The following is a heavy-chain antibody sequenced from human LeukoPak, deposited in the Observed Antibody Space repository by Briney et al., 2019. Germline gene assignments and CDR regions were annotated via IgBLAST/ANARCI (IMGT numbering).Heavy chain of an antibody. Sequence: SETLSLTCTVSGGSISSGSYYWSWIRQPPGKGLEWIGYIYYSGSTNYNPSLKSRVTISVDTSKNQFSLKLSSVTAADTAVYYCARDEGSGWPFDYWGQGTLVTVSS. V-gene: IGHV4-61*01. D-gene: IGHD6-19*01. CDR2: IYYSGST. CDR1: GGSISSGSYY. J-gene: IGHJ4*02. CDR3: ARDEGSGWPFDY.